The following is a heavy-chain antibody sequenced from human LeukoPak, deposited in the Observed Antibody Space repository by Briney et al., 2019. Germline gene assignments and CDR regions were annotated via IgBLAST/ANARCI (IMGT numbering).Heavy chain of an antibody. CDR1: GFTFSHYA. Sequence: GGSLRLSCAASGFTFSHYAMHWVRQAPGKGLEWVAVISYDGSHQYSADSVKGRLTISRDNSRHTLYLQMNSLRPEDTAVYYCARARNGTLKYWGQGTLVTVSS. CDR3: ARARNGTLKY. CDR2: ISYDGSHQ. J-gene: IGHJ4*02. V-gene: IGHV3-30*01. D-gene: IGHD1-26*01.